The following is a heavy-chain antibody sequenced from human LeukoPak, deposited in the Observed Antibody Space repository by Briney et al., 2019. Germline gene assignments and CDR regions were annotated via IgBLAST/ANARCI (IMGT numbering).Heavy chain of an antibody. V-gene: IGHV1-2*02. CDR3: ARVPRRGGSNWFDP. CDR2: INPNSGGT. CDR1: GYTFTGYY. Sequence: ASVKVSCKASGYTFTGYYMHWVRQAPGQGLEWMGWINPNSGGTNYAQKFQGRVTMTRDTSISTAYMDLSRLRSDDTAVYYCARVPRRGGSNWFDPWGQGTLVTVSS. D-gene: IGHD2-15*01. J-gene: IGHJ5*02.